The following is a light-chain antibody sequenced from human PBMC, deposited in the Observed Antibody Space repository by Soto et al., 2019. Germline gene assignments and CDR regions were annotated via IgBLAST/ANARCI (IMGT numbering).Light chain of an antibody. Sequence: QPVLKRPPSRKRVDVRGLTISNKKSSSDIGSNAVYWYQQLPGTAPKLLIYRNNQRPSGVPDRFSGTKSGTSASLAISGLRSEDEADYYGAAWNDGLSGFVFGTGSKVTVL. CDR1: SSDIGSNA. J-gene: IGLJ1*01. CDR2: RNN. V-gene: IGLV1-47*01. CDR3: AAWNDGLSGFV.